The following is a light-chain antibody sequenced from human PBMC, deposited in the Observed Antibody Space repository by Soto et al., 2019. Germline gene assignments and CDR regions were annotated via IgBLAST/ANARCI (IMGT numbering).Light chain of an antibody. J-gene: IGLJ2*01. CDR1: SSNLGSNF. V-gene: IGLV1-47*01. CDR3: AAWDDSLKSVV. Sequence: QSVLTQPPSASGTPEQRVAISCSGSSSNLGSNFAYWYQQFPVTAPKLLILRNNQRPSGVPDRFSASKSGTSASLAISGLRSEDEADYYCAAWDDSLKSVVFGGGTKLTVL. CDR2: RNN.